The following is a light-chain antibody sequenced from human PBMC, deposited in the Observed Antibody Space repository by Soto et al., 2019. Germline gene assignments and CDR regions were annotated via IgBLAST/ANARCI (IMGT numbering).Light chain of an antibody. CDR3: QQYEAVVT. CDR2: WAS. Sequence: DIVMTQSPDSLAVSLCERATINCKSSQSVLSSSSNKNYLAWHQQKPGQPPKLLIYWASTRESGVPDRFSGSGSGTDSTLTISRLEPEDVAVYYCQQYEAVVTFGQGTKVDI. V-gene: IGKV4-1*01. CDR1: QSVLSSSSNKNY. J-gene: IGKJ1*01.